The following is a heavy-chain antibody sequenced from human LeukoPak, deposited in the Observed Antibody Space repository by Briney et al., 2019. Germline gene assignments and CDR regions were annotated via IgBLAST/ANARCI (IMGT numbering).Heavy chain of an antibody. CDR1: GFSFSTYG. CDR2: VSASGGRT. CDR3: ARAHILYDSSGTGGRWFDP. V-gene: IGHV3-23*01. Sequence: PGGSLRLSCAASGFSFSTYGMSWVRQTPGKGLEWVSRVSASGGRTYYADSVKGRFTISRDNSKNTLYLQMNSLRAEDTAVYYCARAHILYDSSGTGGRWFDPWGQGTLVTVSS. D-gene: IGHD3-22*01. J-gene: IGHJ5*02.